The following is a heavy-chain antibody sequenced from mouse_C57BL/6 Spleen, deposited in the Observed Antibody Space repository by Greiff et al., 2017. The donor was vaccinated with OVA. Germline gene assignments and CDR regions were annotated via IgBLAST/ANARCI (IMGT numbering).Heavy chain of an antibody. CDR3: ARFRGKEWYFDV. CDR2: IYPGSGST. CDR1: GYTFTSYW. V-gene: IGHV1-55*01. D-gene: IGHD1-3*01. J-gene: IGHJ1*03. Sequence: QVQLQQPGAELVKPGASVKMSCKASGYTFTSYWITWVKQRPGQGLEWIGDIYPGSGSTNYNEKFKSKATLTVDTSSSTAYMQLSSLTSEDSAVYYCARFRGKEWYFDVWGTGTTVTVSS.